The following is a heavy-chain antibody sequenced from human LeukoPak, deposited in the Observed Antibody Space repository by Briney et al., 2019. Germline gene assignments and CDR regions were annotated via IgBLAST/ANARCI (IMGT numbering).Heavy chain of an antibody. Sequence: PSETLSLTCAVYGGSFSGYYWSWIHQPPGKGLEWIGEINHSGSTNYNPSLRSRVTISVDTSKNQFSLKLNSVTAADTAVYYCARLSSGSYYPNDYWGQGTLVTVSS. J-gene: IGHJ4*02. CDR2: INHSGST. CDR3: ARLSSGSYYPNDY. V-gene: IGHV4-34*01. CDR1: GGSFSGYY. D-gene: IGHD3-10*02.